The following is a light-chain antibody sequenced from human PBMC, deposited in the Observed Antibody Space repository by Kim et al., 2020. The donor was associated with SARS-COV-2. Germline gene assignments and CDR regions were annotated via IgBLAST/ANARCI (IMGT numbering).Light chain of an antibody. CDR2: QDN. CDR1: KLGDKY. J-gene: IGLJ2*01. V-gene: IGLV3-1*01. CDR3: QAWDSSTVV. Sequence: SVYPGQTASITCSGDKLGDKYACWYQQKPGQAPVLVIYQDNKRPSGIPERFSGSNSGNTATLTISGAQPMDEADYYCQAWDSSTVVFGGGTQLTVL.